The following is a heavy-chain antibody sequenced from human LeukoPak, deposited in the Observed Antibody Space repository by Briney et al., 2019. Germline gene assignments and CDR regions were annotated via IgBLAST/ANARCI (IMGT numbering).Heavy chain of an antibody. CDR2: IHYSGKT. Sequence: SETLSLICTVSVDSISGTTYYWGWLRPPPGKGLEWVGSIHYSGKTYDSPSLKSRAAINVDTSKNQFSLKLRFVAAADTAVYYCARHGRGGLSVLGNYWGQGTLVAVSS. CDR1: VDSISGTTYY. D-gene: IGHD2-21*01. CDR3: ARHGRGGLSVLGNY. J-gene: IGHJ4*02. V-gene: IGHV4-39*01.